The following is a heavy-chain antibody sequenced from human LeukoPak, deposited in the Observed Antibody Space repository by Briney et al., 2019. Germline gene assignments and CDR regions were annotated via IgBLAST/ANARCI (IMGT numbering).Heavy chain of an antibody. CDR3: ARVPQQQLVERYFDY. CDR2: INPNSGGT. J-gene: IGHJ4*02. D-gene: IGHD6-13*01. CDR1: GYTFNGYY. V-gene: IGHV1-2*02. Sequence: ASVKVSCKASGYTFNGYYMHWVRQAPGQGLEWMGWINPNSGGTNYAQKFQGRVTLTRDTSISTAYMELSRLRSDDTAVYYCARVPQQQLVERYFDYWGQGTLVTVSS.